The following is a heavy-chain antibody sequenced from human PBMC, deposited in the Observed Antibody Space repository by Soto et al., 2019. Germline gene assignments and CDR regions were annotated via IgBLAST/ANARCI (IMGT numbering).Heavy chain of an antibody. J-gene: IGHJ6*02. D-gene: IGHD6-13*01. CDR1: GYTFTGYY. V-gene: IGHV1-2*04. CDR3: AREVAAADNYGMDV. CDR2: INPNSGGT. Sequence: QVQLVQSGAEVKKPGASVKVSCKASGYTFTGYYMHWVRQAPGQGLEWMGWINPNSGGTNYAQKFQGWVTMTRDTSISTASMELSRLRSDDTAVYYCAREVAAADNYGMDVWGQGTTVTVSS.